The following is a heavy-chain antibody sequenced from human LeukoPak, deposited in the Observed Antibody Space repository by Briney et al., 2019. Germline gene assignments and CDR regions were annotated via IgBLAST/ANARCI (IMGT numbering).Heavy chain of an antibody. V-gene: IGHV3-30*18. Sequence: GGSLRLSCAASGFTFSSFGMHWVRQAPGKGLEWVAVISYDGRNEYYVDSVKGRFTISRDNSKNTVYLQMNSLRAEDTAVYYCTKAGCTTSSCPNRFDYWGQGTLVTVSP. CDR3: TKAGCTTSSCPNRFDY. J-gene: IGHJ4*02. D-gene: IGHD2-2*01. CDR2: ISYDGRNE. CDR1: GFTFSSFG.